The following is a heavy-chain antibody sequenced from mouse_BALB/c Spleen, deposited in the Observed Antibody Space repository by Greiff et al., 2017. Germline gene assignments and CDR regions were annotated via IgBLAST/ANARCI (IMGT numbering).Heavy chain of an antibody. Sequence: EVMLVESGAELVKPGASVKLSCTASGFNIKDTYMHWVKQRPEQGLEWIGRIDPANGNTKYDPKFQGKATITADTSSNTAYLQLSSLTSEDTAVYYCARGGNYGYFDVWGAGTTVTVSS. V-gene: IGHV14-3*02. CDR3: ARGGNYGYFDV. CDR1: GFNIKDTY. D-gene: IGHD1-1*01. CDR2: IDPANGNT. J-gene: IGHJ1*01.